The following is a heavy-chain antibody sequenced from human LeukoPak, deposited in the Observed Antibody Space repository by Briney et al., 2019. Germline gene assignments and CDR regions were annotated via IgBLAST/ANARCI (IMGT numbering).Heavy chain of an antibody. CDR3: ATPYYDFWSGTSGSGRAFDI. Sequence: TGGSLRLSCAASGFTFSSYSMNWVRQAPGKGLEWVSSISSSSSYIYYADSVKGRFTISRDNAKNSLYLQMNSLRAEDTAVYYCATPYYDFWSGTSGSGRAFDIWGQGTMVTVSS. CDR2: ISSSSSYI. J-gene: IGHJ3*02. D-gene: IGHD3-3*01. CDR1: GFTFSSYS. V-gene: IGHV3-21*01.